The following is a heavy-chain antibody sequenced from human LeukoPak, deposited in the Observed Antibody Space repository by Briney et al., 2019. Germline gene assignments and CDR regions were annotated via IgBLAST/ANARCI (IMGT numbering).Heavy chain of an antibody. J-gene: IGHJ4*02. V-gene: IGHV4-4*02. D-gene: IGHD6-13*01. CDR2: IHDSGST. Sequence: PSETLSLTCAVSGASITSTYWSTWVRHPPGKGLERIGEIHDSGSTNYNPSPKSRVTMSVDKSKNQFSLNLTSVTAADTAVYYCATRATAGPWWGQGTLVTVSS. CDR1: GASITSTYW. CDR3: ATRATAGPW.